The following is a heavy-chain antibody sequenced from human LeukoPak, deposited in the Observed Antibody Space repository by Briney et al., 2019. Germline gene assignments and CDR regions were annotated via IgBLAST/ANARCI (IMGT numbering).Heavy chain of an antibody. J-gene: IGHJ4*02. CDR3: VRLRRTSDRSGYYYNYNY. V-gene: IGHV3-21*01. CDR2: INPTSTSI. CDR1: GFAFSDFS. Sequence: GGSLRLSCAASGFAFSDFSINWVRQAPGKGLEWVSSINPTSTSIYYADAVKGRFIISRDNAKSSLFLQMNSLRAEDTALYYCVRLRRTSDRSGYYYNYNYWGQGILVTVSS. D-gene: IGHD3-22*01.